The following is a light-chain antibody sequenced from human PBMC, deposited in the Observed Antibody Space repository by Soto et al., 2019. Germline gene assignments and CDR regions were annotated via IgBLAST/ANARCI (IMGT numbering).Light chain of an antibody. CDR1: VLAKKY. V-gene: IGLV3-27*01. J-gene: IGLJ1*01. CDR3: QAWDSSTHNYV. CDR2: KDS. Sequence: SYELTQPSSVSVSPGQTARITCSGDVLAKKYARWFQQKPGQAPVLVIYKDSERPSGIPERFSGSSSGTTVTLTISGAQVEDEADYYCQAWDSSTHNYVFGTGTKVTVL.